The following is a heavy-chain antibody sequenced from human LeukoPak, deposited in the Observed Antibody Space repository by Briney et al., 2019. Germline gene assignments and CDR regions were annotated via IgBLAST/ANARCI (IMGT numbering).Heavy chain of an antibody. V-gene: IGHV1-46*01. CDR3: ARGPYYYDSSGYSKYYYYYYMDV. CDR2: INPSGGST. CDR1: GYTFTSYY. J-gene: IGHJ6*03. Sequence: ASVKVSCKAPGYTFTSYYMHWVRQAPGQGLEWMGIINPSGGSTSYAQKFQGRVTMTRDMSTSTVYMELSSLRSEDTAVYYCARGPYYYDSSGYSKYYYYYYMDVWGKGTTVTVSS. D-gene: IGHD3-22*01.